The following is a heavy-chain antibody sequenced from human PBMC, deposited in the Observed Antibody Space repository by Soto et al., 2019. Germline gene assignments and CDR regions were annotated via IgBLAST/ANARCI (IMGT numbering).Heavy chain of an antibody. J-gene: IGHJ6*02. CDR3: VRPEYSSSSYGMDV. D-gene: IGHD6-6*01. CDR2: ISSSSSTI. CDR1: GFTFSSYS. Sequence: PGGSLRLSCAASGFTFSSYSMNWARQAPGKGLEWVSYISSSSSTIYYADSVKGRFTISRDNAKNSLYLQMNSLRDEDTAVYYCVRPEYSSSSYGMDVWGQGTTVTVSS. V-gene: IGHV3-48*02.